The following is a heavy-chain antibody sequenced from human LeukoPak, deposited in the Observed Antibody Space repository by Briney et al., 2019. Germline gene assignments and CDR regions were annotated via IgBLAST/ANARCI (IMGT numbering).Heavy chain of an antibody. CDR1: GGTFSSYA. Sequence: GASVEVSCKASGGTFSSYAISWVRQAPGQGLEWMGGIIPIFGTANYAQKFQGRVTITADESTSTAYMELSSLRSEDTAVYYCARSEFGIQLWSPLDYWGQGTLVTVSS. D-gene: IGHD5-18*01. V-gene: IGHV1-69*01. CDR3: ARSEFGIQLWSPLDY. J-gene: IGHJ4*02. CDR2: IIPIFGTA.